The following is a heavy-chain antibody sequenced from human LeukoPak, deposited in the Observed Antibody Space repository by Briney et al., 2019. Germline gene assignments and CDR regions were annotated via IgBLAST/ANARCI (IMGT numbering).Heavy chain of an antibody. J-gene: IGHJ3*02. Sequence: PGGSLRLSCVSSGFTFFSYSMHWVRQAPGKGLEWVALISYDGRNEYYADSVKGRFTISRDNSKNTLFLQMNSLRAEDTAVYYCAKGKGAVPGAFDIWGQGTMVTVSS. D-gene: IGHD3-16*01. CDR3: AKGKGAVPGAFDI. V-gene: IGHV3-30*04. CDR2: ISYDGRNE. CDR1: GFTFFSYS.